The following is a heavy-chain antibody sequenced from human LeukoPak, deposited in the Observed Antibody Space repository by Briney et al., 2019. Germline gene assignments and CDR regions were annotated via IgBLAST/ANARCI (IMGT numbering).Heavy chain of an antibody. Sequence: GGSLRLSCAASGFTFSSFAMSWVRQAPGKGLEWASGISGSGGGTYYADSVKGRFTISRDNSKNTLYLQMNSLRTEDTAEYYCAKDLRYSSSWYPFDYWGQGTLVTVSS. D-gene: IGHD6-13*01. J-gene: IGHJ4*02. V-gene: IGHV3-23*01. CDR2: ISGSGGGT. CDR3: AKDLRYSSSWYPFDY. CDR1: GFTFSSFA.